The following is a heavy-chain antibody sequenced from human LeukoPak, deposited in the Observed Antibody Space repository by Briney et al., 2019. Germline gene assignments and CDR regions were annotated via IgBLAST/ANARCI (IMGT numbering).Heavy chain of an antibody. CDR3: ARVSSGWYSVSALYY. J-gene: IGHJ4*02. D-gene: IGHD6-19*01. CDR2: INPSGGST. CDR1: GYTFTSYY. V-gene: IGHV1-46*01. Sequence: GASVKVSCKASGYTFTSYYMHWVRQAPGQGLKWMGIINPSGGSTSYAQKFQGRVTMTRDTSTSTVCMELSSLRSEDTAVYYCARVSSGWYSVSALYYWGQGTLVTVSS.